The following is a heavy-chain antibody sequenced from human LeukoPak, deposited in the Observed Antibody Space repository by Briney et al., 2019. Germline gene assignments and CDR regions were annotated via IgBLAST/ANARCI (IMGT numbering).Heavy chain of an antibody. CDR2: INHSGST. J-gene: IGHJ4*02. CDR3: ARGYHYDSSGPDY. Sequence: SETLSLTCAVYGGSFRGYYWSWIRQPPGKGLEWIGEINHSGSTNYNPSLKSRVTMSVDTSKNQFSLKLSSVTAADTAVYYCARGYHYDSSGPDYWGQGTLVTVSS. V-gene: IGHV4-34*01. D-gene: IGHD3-22*01. CDR1: GGSFRGYY.